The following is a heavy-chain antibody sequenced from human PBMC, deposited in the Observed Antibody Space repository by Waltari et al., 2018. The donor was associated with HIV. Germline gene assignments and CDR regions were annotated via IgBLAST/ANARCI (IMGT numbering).Heavy chain of an antibody. J-gene: IGHJ4*02. Sequence: QLQLQESGPGLVKPSETLSLTCTVSGGSISSSSYYWGWIRQPPGKGLEWIGSIYYSGSNYYKPALKGRVNISGDTSKKQVSLKLSSGTAADTAVYYWARDKVYGRSSSWDGGDYWGQGTLVTV. D-gene: IGHD6-13*01. CDR2: IYYSGSN. CDR3: ARDKVYGRSSSWDGGDY. CDR1: GGSISSSSYY. V-gene: IGHV4-39*07.